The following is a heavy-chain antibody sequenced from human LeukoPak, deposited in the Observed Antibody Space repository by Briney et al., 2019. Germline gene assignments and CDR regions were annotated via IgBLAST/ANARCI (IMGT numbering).Heavy chain of an antibody. Sequence: SGPTLVKPTQTLTLTCTFSGFSRSTGGVGVGWSRQPQVKALEWIALISCDDDRRYSPSLKSRLTITKDTSKNQVVLTMTNMDPVDTATYYCAHTAGFWSGYPTFDYWGQGTLVTVSS. CDR1: GFSRSTGGVG. J-gene: IGHJ4*02. CDR2: ISCDDDR. V-gene: IGHV2-5*02. CDR3: AHTAGFWSGYPTFDY. D-gene: IGHD3-3*01.